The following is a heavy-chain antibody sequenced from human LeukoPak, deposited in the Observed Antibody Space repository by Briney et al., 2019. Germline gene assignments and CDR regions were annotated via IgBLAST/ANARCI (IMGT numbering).Heavy chain of an antibody. J-gene: IGHJ4*02. D-gene: IGHD4-11*01. CDR3: ARDSDPLDYRSSPFDY. Sequence: GGSLRLSCAASGFTFSSYPMHWVRQTPGKGLEWVAILSSDGVNKRYADSVQGRFTIPRDNFKNTLYLQMNSLRAEDTAVYYCARDSDPLDYRSSPFDYWGQGTLVTVSS. V-gene: IGHV3-30-3*01. CDR1: GFTFSSYP. CDR2: LSSDGVNK.